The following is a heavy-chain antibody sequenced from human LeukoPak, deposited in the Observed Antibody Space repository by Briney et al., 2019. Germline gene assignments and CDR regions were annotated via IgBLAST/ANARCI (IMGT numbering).Heavy chain of an antibody. V-gene: IGHV4-59*08. Sequence: SETLSLTCTVSGDSITSYYWSWIRQPPGKGLEWIGYIFFSGSTNYNPSLKSRVTISVDTSKNQFSLKLSSVTAADTAVYYCARGHGDYDLWGQGTLVTVSS. D-gene: IGHD4-17*01. J-gene: IGHJ4*02. CDR2: IFFSGST. CDR3: ARGHGDYDL. CDR1: GDSITSYY.